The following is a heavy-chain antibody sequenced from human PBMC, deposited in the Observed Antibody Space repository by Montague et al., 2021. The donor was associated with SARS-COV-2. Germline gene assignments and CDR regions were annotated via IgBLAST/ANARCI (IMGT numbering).Heavy chain of an antibody. V-gene: IGHV3-33*01. CDR1: GFPLSGYG. CDR2: TWYDGSHK. D-gene: IGHD3-3*01. Sequence: SLRLSCAASGFPLSGYGMHWVRQAPGKGLEWVTLTWYDGSHKYYADSVKGRFTISRDNSQKMVYLEMNNLRAEDTALYYCAREDEWPGVFDMWGPGTMVTVSP. CDR3: AREDEWPGVFDM. J-gene: IGHJ3*02.